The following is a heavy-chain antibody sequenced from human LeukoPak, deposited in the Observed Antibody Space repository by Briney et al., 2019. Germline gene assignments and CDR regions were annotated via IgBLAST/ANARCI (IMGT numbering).Heavy chain of an antibody. J-gene: IGHJ3*02. CDR2: IRSGGTR. CDR1: GFTFSTYS. V-gene: IGHV3-48*02. CDR3: ARDEAYGFDT. Sequence: PGGSLRLSCAASGFTFSTYSMNWVRQAPGKGLEWLSYIRSGGTRNYADSVKGRFIISRDNAKNSLYLQMNSLRDEDTAVYYCARDEAYGFDTWGQGTMVTVSS.